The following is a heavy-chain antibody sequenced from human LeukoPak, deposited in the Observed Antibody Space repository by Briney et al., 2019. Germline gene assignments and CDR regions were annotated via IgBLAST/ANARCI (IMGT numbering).Heavy chain of an antibody. CDR2: IKSKTDGGTT. D-gene: IGHD3-9*01. CDR1: GFTFSNAW. V-gene: IGHV3-15*01. CDR3: TTATASDILTGYYGGYYFDY. Sequence: GGSLRLSRAASGFTFSNAWMSWVRQAPGKGLEWVGRIKSKTDGGTTDYAAPVKGRFTISRDDSKNTLYLQMNSLKTEDTAVYYCTTATASDILTGYYGGYYFDYWGQGTVVTVSS. J-gene: IGHJ4*02.